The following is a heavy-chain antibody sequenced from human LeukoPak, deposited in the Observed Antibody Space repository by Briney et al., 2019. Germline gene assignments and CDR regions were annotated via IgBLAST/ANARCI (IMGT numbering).Heavy chain of an antibody. CDR2: INSDGSST. J-gene: IGHJ5*02. Sequence: QPGGSLRRCSAASGFTFSSYWMHWVRQAPGRGLVWVSRINSDGSSTSYADSVKGRFTISRDNAKNTLYLQMNSLRAEDTAVYYCARPYSSGWYNWFDPWGQGTLVTVSS. CDR3: ARPYSSGWYNWFDP. V-gene: IGHV3-74*01. CDR1: GFTFSSYW. D-gene: IGHD6-19*01.